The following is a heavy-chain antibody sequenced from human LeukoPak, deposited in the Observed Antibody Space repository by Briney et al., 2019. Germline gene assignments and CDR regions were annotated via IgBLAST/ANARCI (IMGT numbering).Heavy chain of an antibody. CDR2: ISSTSTYI. Sequence: PGGSLRLSCAASGFTFNVYTMNWVRQAPGKGLEWVSSISSTSTYIYYADSVKGRFTISRDNAKNSLYLQMNSLRAEDTAVFFCVRNRNDYGDYVYDYWGQGTLVTVSS. D-gene: IGHD4-17*01. J-gene: IGHJ4*02. CDR3: VRNRNDYGDYVYDY. CDR1: GFTFNVYT. V-gene: IGHV3-21*01.